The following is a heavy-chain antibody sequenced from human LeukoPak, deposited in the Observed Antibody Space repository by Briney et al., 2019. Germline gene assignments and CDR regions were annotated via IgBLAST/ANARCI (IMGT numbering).Heavy chain of an antibody. J-gene: IGHJ4*02. Sequence: SETLSLTCAVYGGSFSGYYWSWIRQPPGKWLEWIGEINHSGSTNYNPSLKSRVTISVDTSKNQFSLKLSSVTAADTAVYYCARGLRDYVWGSYRYTGYFDYWGQGTLVTVSS. CDR1: GGSFSGYY. CDR2: INHSGST. V-gene: IGHV4-34*01. CDR3: ARGLRDYVWGSYRYTGYFDY. D-gene: IGHD3-16*02.